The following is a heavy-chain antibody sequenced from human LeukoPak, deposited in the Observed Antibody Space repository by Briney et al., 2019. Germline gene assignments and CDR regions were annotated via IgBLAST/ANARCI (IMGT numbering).Heavy chain of an antibody. CDR3: AKVFGEDFWSGPIDY. CDR2: IRYDGSNK. J-gene: IGHJ4*02. Sequence: PGGSLRLSCAASGFTFSSYGMHWVRQAPGKGLEWVAFIRYDGSNKYYADSVKGRFTISRDNSKNTLYLQMNSLRAEDTAVYYCAKVFGEDFWSGPIDYWGQGTLVTVSS. D-gene: IGHD3-3*01. V-gene: IGHV3-30*02. CDR1: GFTFSSYG.